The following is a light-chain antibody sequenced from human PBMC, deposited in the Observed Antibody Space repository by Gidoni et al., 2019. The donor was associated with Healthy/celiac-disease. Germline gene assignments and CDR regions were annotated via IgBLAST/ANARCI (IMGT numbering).Light chain of an antibody. CDR1: SSDVGGYNY. V-gene: IGLV2-14*03. CDR3: SSYTSSSTPVV. CDR2: DVS. Sequence: QSALTQPASVSASPGQSITVSCTGTSSDVGGYNYVSWYQQHPGKAPKLMIYDVSNRPSGVSNRFYGSKSGNTASLTISGLQAEDEADYYCSSYTSSSTPVVFGGGTKLTVL. J-gene: IGLJ2*01.